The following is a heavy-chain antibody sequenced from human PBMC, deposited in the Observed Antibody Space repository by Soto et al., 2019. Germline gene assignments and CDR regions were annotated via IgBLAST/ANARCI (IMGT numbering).Heavy chain of an antibody. V-gene: IGHV5-51*01. CDR1: GYRFTNHW. Sequence: GESLKISCKGSGYRFTNHWIGWVRQMPGKGLEWMGIIDPGDSDTRYSPSFQGQVTISVDKSISTAYLQWSSLKASDTAMYYCAARVGSSPLYYYGVDVWGQGTTVTVSS. CDR2: IDPGDSDT. CDR3: AARVGSSPLYYYGVDV. D-gene: IGHD3-10*01. J-gene: IGHJ6*02.